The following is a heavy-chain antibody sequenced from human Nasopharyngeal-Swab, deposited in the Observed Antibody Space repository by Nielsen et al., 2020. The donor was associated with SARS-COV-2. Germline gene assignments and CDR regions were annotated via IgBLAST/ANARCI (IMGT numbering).Heavy chain of an antibody. CDR3: ARGHYGLDV. V-gene: IGHV3-48*02. Sequence: GESLKISCAASGFAFIDYSMDWVRQAPGKGLEWVSYITSSSSTRYYADSVKGRFTVSRDNAKNSLYLQMSSLRDEDTAVYYCARGHYGLDVWGKGTTVTVSS. CDR2: ITSSSSTR. J-gene: IGHJ6*04. CDR1: GFAFIDYS.